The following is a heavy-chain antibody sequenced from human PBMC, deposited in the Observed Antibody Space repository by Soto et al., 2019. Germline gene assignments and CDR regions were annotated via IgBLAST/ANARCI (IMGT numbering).Heavy chain of an antibody. Sequence: GESLKISCKGSGYSFTNYWIGWVRQMPGKGLEWMGIIYPGDSDTRYSPSFQGQVTISADKSISTAYLQWSSLKASDTAMYYCARRDASSIAGSDAFDIWGQGTMVTVSS. J-gene: IGHJ3*02. CDR3: ARRDASSIAGSDAFDI. V-gene: IGHV5-51*01. CDR2: IYPGDSDT. D-gene: IGHD6-13*01. CDR1: GYSFTNYW.